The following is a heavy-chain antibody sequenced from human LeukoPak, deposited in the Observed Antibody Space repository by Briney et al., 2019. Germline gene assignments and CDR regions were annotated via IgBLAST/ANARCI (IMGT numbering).Heavy chain of an antibody. D-gene: IGHD3-10*01. V-gene: IGHV4-39*01. Sequence: SETLSLTCAVSGDSISSSYYYWGWIRQPPGKGLEWIGTIYSSGSTYYNPSLKSRVTISVDTSKNQFSLTLNSVTAADTAVYYCGRHVSGHGSGIDYWGQGTLVTVSS. CDR3: GRHVSGHGSGIDY. J-gene: IGHJ4*02. CDR2: IYSSGST. CDR1: GDSISSSYYY.